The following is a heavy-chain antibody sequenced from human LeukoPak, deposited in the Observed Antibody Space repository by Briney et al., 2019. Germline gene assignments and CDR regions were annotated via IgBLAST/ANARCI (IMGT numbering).Heavy chain of an antibody. CDR1: GFTFSSYW. CDR3: TKGGSGRNYYYMDV. D-gene: IGHD3-10*01. V-gene: IGHV3-7*03. Sequence: GGSLRLSCAASGFTFSSYWMSWVRQAPGKGLEWVANIKKDESEKYYVDSVKGRFTISRDNAKNSLYLQMNSLRAEDMALYYCTKGGSGRNYYYMDVWGKGTTVTVSS. J-gene: IGHJ6*03. CDR2: IKKDESEK.